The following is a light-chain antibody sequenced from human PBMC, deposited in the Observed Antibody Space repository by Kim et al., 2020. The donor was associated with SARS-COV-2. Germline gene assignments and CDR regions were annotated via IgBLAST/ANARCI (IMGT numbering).Light chain of an antibody. Sequence: AAVGDRVTMTGRARQQIGNYANGYPQKPGRAPQLLIHSASTVQSGVPSRFSASGSGTDFTLSISGLQPEDFASYYCQQTYATSWTFGQGTKVDIK. J-gene: IGKJ1*01. CDR3: QQTYATSWT. CDR1: QQIGNY. V-gene: IGKV1-39*01. CDR2: SAS.